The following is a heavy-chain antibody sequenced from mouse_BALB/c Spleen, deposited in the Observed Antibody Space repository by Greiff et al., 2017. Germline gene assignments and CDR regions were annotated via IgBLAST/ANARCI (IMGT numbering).Heavy chain of an antibody. CDR2: INPSNGRT. V-gene: IGHV1S81*02. CDR1: GYTFTSYW. Sequence: QVQLKQPGAELVKPGASVKLSCKASGYTFTSYWMHWVKQRPGQGLEWIGEINPSNGRTNYNEKFKSKATLTVDKSSSTAYMQLSSLTSEDSAVYYCAIITTATYYFDYWGQGTTLTVSS. D-gene: IGHD1-2*01. J-gene: IGHJ2*01. CDR3: AIITTATYYFDY.